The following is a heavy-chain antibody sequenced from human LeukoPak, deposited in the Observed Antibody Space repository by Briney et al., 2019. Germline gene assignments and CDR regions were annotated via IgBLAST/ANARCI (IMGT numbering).Heavy chain of an antibody. CDR2: ISSSSSYI. J-gene: IGHJ4*02. V-gene: IGHV3-21*01. Sequence: PGGSLRLSCAASGFTFSSYSMNWVRQAPGKGLEWVSSISSSSSYIYYADSVKGRFTISRDNAKNSLYLQMNSLRAEDTAVYYCARGLKGSSGYYYFDYWGQGTLVTVSS. CDR1: GFTFSSYS. CDR3: ARGLKGSSGYYYFDY. D-gene: IGHD3-22*01.